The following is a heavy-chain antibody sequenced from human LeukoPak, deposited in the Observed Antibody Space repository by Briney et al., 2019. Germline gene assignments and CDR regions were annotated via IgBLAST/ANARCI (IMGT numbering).Heavy chain of an antibody. D-gene: IGHD3-10*01. CDR3: ARGLYGSGYYYYYYMDV. Sequence: PSETLSLTCAVYGGSFSGYYWSWIRQPPGKGLEWIGEINHSGSTNYNPSLKSRVTISVDTSKNQLSLKLSSVTAADTAVYYCARGLYGSGYYYYYYMDVWGKGTTVTVSS. V-gene: IGHV4-34*01. CDR2: INHSGST. CDR1: GGSFSGYY. J-gene: IGHJ6*03.